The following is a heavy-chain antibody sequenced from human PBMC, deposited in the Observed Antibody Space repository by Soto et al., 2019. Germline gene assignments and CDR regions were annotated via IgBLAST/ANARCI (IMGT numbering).Heavy chain of an antibody. CDR3: ARLNPIVVVPTPMGWFDP. V-gene: IGHV4-30-4*08. J-gene: IGHJ5*02. CDR1: GDNISSGVYY. Sequence: SETLALSCTVSGDNISSGVYYWIWIRQSPGKVLEWIGYIFYSGYNYYNPSLKSRLSMSVDTSKNQFSLRLTSVTAAGTAVYFCARLNPIVVVPTPMGWFDPWGQGTLVTVSS. CDR2: IFYSGYN. D-gene: IGHD2-2*01.